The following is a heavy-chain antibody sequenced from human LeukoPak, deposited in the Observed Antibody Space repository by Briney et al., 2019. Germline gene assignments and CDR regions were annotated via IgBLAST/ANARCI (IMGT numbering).Heavy chain of an antibody. CDR3: XXXXXXXXXXXXXXXXYYYYGMDV. CDR1: GYSFTSYW. V-gene: IGHV5-51*01. Sequence: GESLKVSCKGSGYSFTSYWIGWVRQMPGKGLEWMGIIYPGDSDTRYSPSFQGQVTISADKSISTAYLQWSSLKASDTAMYYCXXXXXXXXXXXXXXXXYYYYGMDVWGQGTTVTVSS. J-gene: IGHJ6*02. CDR2: IYPGDSDT.